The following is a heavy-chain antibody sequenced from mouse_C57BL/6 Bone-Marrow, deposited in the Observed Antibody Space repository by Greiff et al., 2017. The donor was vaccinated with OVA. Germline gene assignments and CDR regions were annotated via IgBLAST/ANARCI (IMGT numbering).Heavy chain of an antibody. J-gene: IGHJ1*03. D-gene: IGHD1-1*01. V-gene: IGHV1-81*01. CDR3: ARRGDGSSYRWYFGV. CDR1: GYPFTSYG. Sequence: VKLMESGAELARPGASVKLSCKASGYPFTSYGISWVKQRTGQGLEWIGEIYPRSGNTYYNEKFKGKATLTADKSSSTAYMELHSLTSEDSAVYFCARRGDGSSYRWYFGVWGTGTTVTVSS. CDR2: IYPRSGNT.